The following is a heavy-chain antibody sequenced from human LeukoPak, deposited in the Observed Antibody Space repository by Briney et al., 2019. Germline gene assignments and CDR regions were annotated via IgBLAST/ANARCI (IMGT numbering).Heavy chain of an antibody. CDR1: GFTFSSYS. CDR2: ITSSGSTI. Sequence: PGGSLRLSCAASGFTFSSYSMNWVRQAPGKGLEWVSYITSSGSTIYYADSVRGRFTISRDNAKNSLYLQMNSLRAEDTAVFYCAREANSGSHFDYWGQGTLVTVSS. J-gene: IGHJ4*02. V-gene: IGHV3-48*04. CDR3: AREANSGSHFDY. D-gene: IGHD1-26*01.